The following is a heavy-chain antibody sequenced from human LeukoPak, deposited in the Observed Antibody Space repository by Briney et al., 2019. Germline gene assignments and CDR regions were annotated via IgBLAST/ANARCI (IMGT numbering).Heavy chain of an antibody. CDR3: ARRRIAVAGQFAY. V-gene: IGHV1-46*01. D-gene: IGHD6-19*01. CDR2: INPSGGST. CDR1: GYTFTSYF. Sequence: ASVTVSCQASGYTFTSYFMHWVRQTPGQGLEWMGLINPSGGSTSYAQKFQGRDTMTTDPTTSTVNMKLSTLKYEDTPVYYCARRRIAVAGQFAYWGQGTLVTVSS. J-gene: IGHJ4*02.